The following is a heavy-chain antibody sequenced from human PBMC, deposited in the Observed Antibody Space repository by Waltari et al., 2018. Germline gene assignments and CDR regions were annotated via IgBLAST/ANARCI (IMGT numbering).Heavy chain of an antibody. CDR2: IYHTGSH. J-gene: IGHJ4*02. CDR1: GGSFTTNY. CDR3: ARVKSGFDS. V-gene: IGHV4-34*01. Sequence: QVQLKQWGAGLLKISETLSLTCEVSGGSFTTNYWSWIRQSPGKGLEWIGEIYHTGSHNYNTSLQKRGTISVDRSKSRFSLEVTSITAADAAIYYCARVKSGFDSWGQGTVVTVSS.